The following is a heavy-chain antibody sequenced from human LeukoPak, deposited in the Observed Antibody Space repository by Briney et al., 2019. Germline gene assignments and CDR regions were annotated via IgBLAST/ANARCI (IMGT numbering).Heavy chain of an antibody. CDR2: ISWDGGGT. CDR3: AKEGAVVGRGKNYFDY. Sequence: GGSLRLSCAASGFTFYDYAMHWVRQAPGKGLEWVFLISWDGGGTYSADPLKGRFTISRDNSKNSLYLQMNSLRAEDTALYYCAKEGAVVGRGKNYFDYWGQGTLVTVSS. D-gene: IGHD6-19*01. CDR1: GFTFYDYA. J-gene: IGHJ4*02. V-gene: IGHV3-43D*04.